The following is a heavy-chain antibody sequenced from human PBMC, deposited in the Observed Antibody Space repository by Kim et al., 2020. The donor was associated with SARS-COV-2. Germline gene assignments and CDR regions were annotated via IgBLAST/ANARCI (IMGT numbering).Heavy chain of an antibody. D-gene: IGHD6-6*01. J-gene: IGHJ6*02. CDR1: GYSFISYW. CDR2: IYPGDSEI. CDR3: ARLWRGSKYSSSGGMDV. Sequence: GESLKISCEGSGYSFISYWIGWVRQMPGKGLEWMGIIYPGDSEIRYSPSFQGQVTISADKSISTDYLQWSSLKASDTAMYYCARLWRGSKYSSSGGMDVWGQGTTVSVSS. V-gene: IGHV5-51*01.